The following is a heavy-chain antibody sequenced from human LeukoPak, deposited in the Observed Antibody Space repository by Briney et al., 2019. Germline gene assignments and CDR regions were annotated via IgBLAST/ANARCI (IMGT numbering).Heavy chain of an antibody. CDR3: AIDRYSSGWYTFDY. Sequence: GGSLRLSCAASGFTFSNFGINWVRQAPGKGLEWVSSISSSSSYISYADSVKGRFTISRDSAKNSLDLQMNSLRAEDTAVYYCAIDRYSSGWYTFDYWGQGTLVTVSS. V-gene: IGHV3-21*01. CDR1: GFTFSNFG. D-gene: IGHD6-19*01. CDR2: ISSSSSYI. J-gene: IGHJ4*02.